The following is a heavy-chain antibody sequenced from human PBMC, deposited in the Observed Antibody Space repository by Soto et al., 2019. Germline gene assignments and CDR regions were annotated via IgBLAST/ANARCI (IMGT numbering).Heavy chain of an antibody. Sequence: QGQLQESGPGLVKPSETLSLTCTVSGDSISTYNWGWIRQPPGKGLEWIGCSYYSGVTNYNPSLKSRVTISVDTPKKQLSLKLNSVTAADTAVYYCARVAADIASWLDPWGQGTLVTVSS. J-gene: IGHJ5*02. CDR2: SYYSGVT. V-gene: IGHV4-59*01. D-gene: IGHD5-12*01. CDR3: ARVAADIASWLDP. CDR1: GDSISTYN.